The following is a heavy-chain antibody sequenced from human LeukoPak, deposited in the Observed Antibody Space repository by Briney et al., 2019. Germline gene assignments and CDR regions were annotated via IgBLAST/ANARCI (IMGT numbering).Heavy chain of an antibody. CDR2: INHNGNVN. V-gene: IGHV3-7*03. D-gene: IGHD3-16*01. CDR1: GFTFSSYW. Sequence: GGSPRLSCAASGFTFSSYWMNWARQAPGKGLEWVASINHNGNVNYYVDSVKGRFTISRDNAKNSLYLQMSNLRAEDTAVYFCARGGGLDVWDQGATVTVSS. CDR3: ARGGGLDV. J-gene: IGHJ6*02.